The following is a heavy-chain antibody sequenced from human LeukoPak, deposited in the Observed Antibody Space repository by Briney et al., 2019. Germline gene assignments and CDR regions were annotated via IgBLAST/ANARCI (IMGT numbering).Heavy chain of an antibody. CDR3: ASYLGATGSDY. D-gene: IGHD1-26*01. V-gene: IGHV3-23*01. Sequence: GSLRLSCTASGFTFSSFAMSWVRQAAGKRLEWVSTISASGSSTYYADSVKGRFTISRDNSKNTLSLQMNSLRAEDTAVYYCASYLGATGSDYWGQGTLVTVSS. CDR1: GFTFSSFA. J-gene: IGHJ4*02. CDR2: ISASGSST.